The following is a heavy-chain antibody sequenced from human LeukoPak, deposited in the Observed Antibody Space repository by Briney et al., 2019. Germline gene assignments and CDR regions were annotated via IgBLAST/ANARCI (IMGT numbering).Heavy chain of an antibody. Sequence: GRSLRLSCAASGFTFSTYGMHWVRQAPGKGLEWVSIIRYDGSETYYADSVKGRFTISRDNSKNTLYLQMSSLRAEDTAVYYCARDRFGPTENWGQGTLVAVSS. CDR1: GFTFSTYG. CDR2: IRYDGSET. D-gene: IGHD3-10*01. J-gene: IGHJ4*02. CDR3: ARDRFGPTEN. V-gene: IGHV3-33*01.